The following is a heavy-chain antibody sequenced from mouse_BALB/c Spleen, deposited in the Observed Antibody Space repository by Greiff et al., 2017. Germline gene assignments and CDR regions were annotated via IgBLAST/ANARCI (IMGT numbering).Heavy chain of an antibody. CDR3: ARHGYGNFDY. Sequence: EVQGVESGGGLVKPGGSLKLSCAASGFTFSSYTMSWVRQTPEKRLEWVAYISNGGGSTYYPDTVKGRFTISRDNAKNTLYLQMSSLKSEDTAMYYCARHGYGNFDYWGQGTTLTVSS. CDR2: ISNGGGST. J-gene: IGHJ2*01. D-gene: IGHD2-10*02. CDR1: GFTFSSYT. V-gene: IGHV5-12-2*01.